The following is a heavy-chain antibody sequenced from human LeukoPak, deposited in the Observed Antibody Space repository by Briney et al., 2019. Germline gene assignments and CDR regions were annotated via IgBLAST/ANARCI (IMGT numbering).Heavy chain of an antibody. CDR3: ARSHIVVVPAARTGPFDY. D-gene: IGHD2-2*01. Sequence: SETLSLTCAVYGGSFSGYYWSWIRQPPGKGLEWIGEINHSGSTNYNPSLKSRVTISVDTSKNQFSLKLSSVTAADTAVYYCARSHIVVVPAARTGPFDYWGQGTLVTVSS. CDR1: GGSFSGYY. V-gene: IGHV4-34*01. J-gene: IGHJ4*02. CDR2: INHSGST.